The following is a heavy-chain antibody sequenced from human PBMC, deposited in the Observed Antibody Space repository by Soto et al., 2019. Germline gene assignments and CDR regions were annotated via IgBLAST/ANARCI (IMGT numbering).Heavy chain of an antibody. D-gene: IGHD6-6*01. CDR2: INSDGSST. CDR3: ARDRPDISNPIDHHMFDY. V-gene: IGHV3-74*01. Sequence: PGGSLRLSCEASGFIFSSHWMHWVRQSAEKGLVWVSRINSDGSSTAYADSVKGRFTISRDNAKNTLYLQMNSLRVEDTAVYYCARDRPDISNPIDHHMFDYWGQGTQVTVSS. CDR1: GFIFSSHW. J-gene: IGHJ4*02.